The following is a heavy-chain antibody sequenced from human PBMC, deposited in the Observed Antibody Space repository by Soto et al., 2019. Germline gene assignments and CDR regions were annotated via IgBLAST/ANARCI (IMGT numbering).Heavy chain of an antibody. CDR3: VRDPAFPAVTGDY. V-gene: IGHV3-74*01. J-gene: IGHJ4*02. Sequence: GGSLRLSCAASGFTFSRYWMHWVRQVPGKGLMWVSRINSDGSSTNYADSVKGRFTISRDNAKNTVYLQMNSLRGEDTAVYFCVRDPAFPAVTGDYWGQGTLVTVSS. CDR2: INSDGSST. D-gene: IGHD2-21*02. CDR1: GFTFSRYW.